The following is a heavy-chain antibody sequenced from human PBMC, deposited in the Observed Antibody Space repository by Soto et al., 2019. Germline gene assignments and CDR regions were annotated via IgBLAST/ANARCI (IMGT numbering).Heavy chain of an antibody. D-gene: IGHD1-1*01. CDR2: IFNGGST. J-gene: IGHJ5*02. CDR1: VGSLNTKR. Sequence: QVQLQESGPGLVKPSETLSLTCTVSVGSLNTKRWSWIRQHPWKGLEWIGYIFNGGSTSYNPSLNNRVSISVDMSTNQFSLRLSSVTAADTAMYYCTTGDDTSKVDLWGQGTLVTVSS. V-gene: IGHV4-31*02. CDR3: TTGDDTSKVDL.